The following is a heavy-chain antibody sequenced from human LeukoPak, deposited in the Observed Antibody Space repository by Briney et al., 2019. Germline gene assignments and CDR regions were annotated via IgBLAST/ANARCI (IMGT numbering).Heavy chain of an antibody. CDR2: IRYDGSNK. D-gene: IGHD3-10*01. J-gene: IGHJ4*02. CDR1: GFTFSSYG. CDR3: AKEAGVGTMVRGYFDY. Sequence: SGGSLRLSCAASGFTFSSYGMHWVRQAPGKGLEWVAFIRYDGSNKYYADSVKGRFTISRDNSKNTLYLQMNSLRAEDTAVYYCAKEAGVGTMVRGYFDYWGQGTLVTVSS. V-gene: IGHV3-30*02.